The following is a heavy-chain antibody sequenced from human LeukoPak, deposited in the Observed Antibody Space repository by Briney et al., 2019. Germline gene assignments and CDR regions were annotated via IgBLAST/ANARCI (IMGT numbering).Heavy chain of an antibody. D-gene: IGHD3-10*01. Sequence: GASVKVSCKASGYTFTSYYMHWVRQAPGQGLEWMGIINPSGGSTSYAQKFQGRVTMTRDTSTSTVYMELSSLRSEDTAVYYCARGAGTYYGSGSYYIEDYYYYYGMDVWGQGTTVTVSS. J-gene: IGHJ6*02. CDR3: ARGAGTYYGSGSYYIEDYYYYYGMDV. V-gene: IGHV1-46*01. CDR1: GYTFTSYY. CDR2: INPSGGST.